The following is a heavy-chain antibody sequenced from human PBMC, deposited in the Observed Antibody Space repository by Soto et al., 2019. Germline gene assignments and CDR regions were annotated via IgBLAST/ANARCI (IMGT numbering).Heavy chain of an antibody. CDR3: ARENPNIVLMVYASGGGSYFDY. CDR1: GGTFSSYA. Sequence: VASVKVSCKASGGTFSSYAISWVRQAPGQGLEWMGGIIPIFGTANYAQKFQGRVTITADESTSTAYMELSSLRSEDTAVYYCARENPNIVLMVYASGGGSYFDYWGQGTLVTVSS. J-gene: IGHJ4*02. V-gene: IGHV1-69*13. D-gene: IGHD2-8*01. CDR2: IIPIFGTA.